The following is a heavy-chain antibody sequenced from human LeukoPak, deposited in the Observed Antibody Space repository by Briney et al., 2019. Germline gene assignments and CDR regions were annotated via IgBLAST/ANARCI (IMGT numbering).Heavy chain of an antibody. D-gene: IGHD3-22*01. CDR1: GFTFSTYA. V-gene: IGHV3-23*03. J-gene: IGHJ4*02. Sequence: GGSLRLSCAASGFTFSTYAISWVRQAPGKGLEWVSVIYSGGSTYYADSVKGRFTISRDNSKNTLYLQMNSLRAEDTAVYYCARHRYYYDSSGYLNYFDYWGQGTLVTVSS. CDR2: IYSGGST. CDR3: ARHRYYYDSSGYLNYFDY.